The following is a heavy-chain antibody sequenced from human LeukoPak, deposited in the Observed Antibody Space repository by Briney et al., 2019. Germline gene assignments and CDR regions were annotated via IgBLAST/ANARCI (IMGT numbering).Heavy chain of an antibody. J-gene: IGHJ4*02. CDR1: GGSFSGYY. D-gene: IGHD1-7*01. V-gene: IGHV4-34*01. CDR3: ARGCVGNCPKGATFDS. CDR2: NNHSGST. Sequence: PSETLSLTCAVDGGSFSGYYWTWIRQPPGKGLEWIGANNHSGSTNYNPSLKSRVTISVDTSVNQFSLKLRSVTAADTAVYYCARGCVGNCPKGATFDSWGQGTLVTVSS.